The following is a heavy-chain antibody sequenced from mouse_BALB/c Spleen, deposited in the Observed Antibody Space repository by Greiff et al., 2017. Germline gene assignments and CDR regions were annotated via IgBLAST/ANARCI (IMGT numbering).Heavy chain of an antibody. Sequence: EVQVVESGGDLVKPGGSLKLSCAASGFTFSSYGMSWVRQTPDKRLEWVATISSGGSYTYYPDSVKGRFTISRDNAKNTLYLQMSSLKSEDTAMYYCARHEMIKRAMDYWGQGTSVTVSS. D-gene: IGHD2-4*01. V-gene: IGHV5-6*01. CDR1: GFTFSSYG. J-gene: IGHJ4*01. CDR2: ISSGGSYT. CDR3: ARHEMIKRAMDY.